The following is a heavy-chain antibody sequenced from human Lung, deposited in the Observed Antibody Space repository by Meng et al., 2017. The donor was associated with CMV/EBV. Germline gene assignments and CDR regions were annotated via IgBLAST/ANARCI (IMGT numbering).Heavy chain of an antibody. CDR2: ISGSGGST. J-gene: IGHJ6*02. CDR1: GFTFSSYA. Sequence: GESLKISCAASGFTFSSYAMSWVRQAPGKGLEWVSAISGSGGSTYYADSVKGRFTISRDNSKNTLYLQMNSLRAEDTAVYYCAKGRSLGYYYYGMDVWGQGTTVXVSS. D-gene: IGHD3-16*02. V-gene: IGHV3-23*01. CDR3: AKGRSLGYYYYGMDV.